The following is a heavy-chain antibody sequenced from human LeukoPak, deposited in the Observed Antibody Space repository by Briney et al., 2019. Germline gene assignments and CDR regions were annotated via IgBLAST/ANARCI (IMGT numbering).Heavy chain of an antibody. CDR2: IHHSGSI. Sequence: SETLSLTCAVSGVSISSNLWWTWVRQPPGKGLEWIAEIHHSGSINYNPSLKSRVTISVDTSKNQFSLKLSSVTAADTAVYYCARRLRSYGYIDYWGQGTLVTVSS. J-gene: IGHJ4*02. V-gene: IGHV4-4*02. CDR1: GVSISSNLW. CDR3: ARRLRSYGYIDY. D-gene: IGHD5-18*01.